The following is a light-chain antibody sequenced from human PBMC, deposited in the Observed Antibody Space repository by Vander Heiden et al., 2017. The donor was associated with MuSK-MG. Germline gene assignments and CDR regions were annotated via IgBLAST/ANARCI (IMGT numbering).Light chain of an antibody. J-gene: IGKJ3*01. V-gene: IGKV1-8*01. Sequence: AIRMTQSPSSCSASTGDRVTITCRASQGISSYLAWYQQKPGKAPKLLIYAASTLQSGVPSRFSGSGSGTDFTLTISCLQSEDFATYYCQQDDSYPFTFGHGTKVDIK. CDR3: QQDDSYPFT. CDR1: QGISSY. CDR2: AAS.